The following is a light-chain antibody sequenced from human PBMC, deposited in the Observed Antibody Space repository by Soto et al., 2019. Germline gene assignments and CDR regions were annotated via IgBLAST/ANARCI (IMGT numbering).Light chain of an antibody. CDR1: QGISNY. J-gene: IGKJ1*01. Sequence: IQMTQSPSSLSAAVGDRVTITCRARQGISNYVAWYQKKPGKVPKLLIYAASTLQSGVPSRFSGSGSGTDFTLTISSLQPEDVATYYCQKYNSAPQPFGQGTKVELK. CDR3: QKYNSAPQP. V-gene: IGKV1-27*01. CDR2: AAS.